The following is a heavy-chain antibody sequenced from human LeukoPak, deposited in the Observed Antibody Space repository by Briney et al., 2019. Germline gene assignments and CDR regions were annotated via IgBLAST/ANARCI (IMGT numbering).Heavy chain of an antibody. CDR3: ARDVIAADYFDY. D-gene: IGHD6-13*01. Sequence: GGSLRLSCAASGFTVSSNYMSWVRQAPGKGLEWVSVIYSGGSTYYADSVKGRFTISRDNSKNTLYLQMNSLRAEDMAVYYCARDVIAADYFDYWGQGTLVTVSS. CDR2: IYSGGST. V-gene: IGHV3-53*01. CDR1: GFTVSSNY. J-gene: IGHJ4*02.